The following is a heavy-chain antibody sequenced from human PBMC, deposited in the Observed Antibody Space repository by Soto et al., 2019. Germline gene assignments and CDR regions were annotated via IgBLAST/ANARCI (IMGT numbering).Heavy chain of an antibody. CDR3: ASDMSTT. D-gene: IGHD2-2*01. J-gene: IGHJ5*02. CDR1: GYTFTSHD. CDR2: MNPNSGHT. V-gene: IGHV1-8*01. Sequence: QVQLVQSGAEVKKPGASVNVSCKASGYTFTSHDINWMRQTTGQGLEWMGWMNPNSGHTNYAQKFQGRVTMTRDTSINTAYMELTNLRSEDTAIYYCASDMSTTWGQGTLVTVSS.